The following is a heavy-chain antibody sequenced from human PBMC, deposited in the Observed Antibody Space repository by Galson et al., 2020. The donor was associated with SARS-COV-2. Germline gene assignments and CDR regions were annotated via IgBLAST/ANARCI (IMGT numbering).Heavy chain of an antibody. CDR3: AKQTSGYSSGWYSSYGDY. CDR2: ISYDGSNK. D-gene: IGHD6-19*01. Sequence: GGSLRLSCAASGFTFSSYGMHWVRQAPGKGLEWVAVISYDGSNKYYADSVKARFTISRDNSKNTLYLQMNSLRAEDTAVYYCAKQTSGYSSGWYSSYGDYWGQGTLVTVSS. CDR1: GFTFSSYG. V-gene: IGHV3-30*18. J-gene: IGHJ4*02.